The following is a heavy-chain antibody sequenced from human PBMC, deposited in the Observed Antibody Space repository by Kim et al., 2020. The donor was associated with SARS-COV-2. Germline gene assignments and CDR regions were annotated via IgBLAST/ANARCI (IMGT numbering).Heavy chain of an antibody. D-gene: IGHD5-12*01. J-gene: IGHJ2*01. Sequence: GGSLRLSCAASGFTFSSYGMHWVRQAPGKGLEWVAVIWYDGSNKYYADSVKGRFTISRDNSKNTLYPQMNSLRAEDTAVYYCARSRPWPHWYFDLWGRGTLVTVSS. CDR2: IWYDGSNK. CDR1: GFTFSSYG. V-gene: IGHV3-33*01. CDR3: ARSRPWPHWYFDL.